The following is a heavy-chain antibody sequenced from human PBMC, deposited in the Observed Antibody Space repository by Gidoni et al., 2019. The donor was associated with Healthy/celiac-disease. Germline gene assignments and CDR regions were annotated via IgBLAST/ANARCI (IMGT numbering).Heavy chain of an antibody. CDR2: IWYDGSNK. CDR1: GFTFSSYG. V-gene: IGHV3-33*01. CDR3: ARGRTYGDYAY. Sequence: QVQLVESGGGVVQPGGSLRPSCAASGFTFSSYGMHWVRQAPGKGLEWVAVIWYDGSNKYYADSVKGRFTISRDNSKNTLYLQMNSLRAEDTAVYYCARGRTYGDYAYWGQGTLVTVSS. J-gene: IGHJ4*02. D-gene: IGHD4-17*01.